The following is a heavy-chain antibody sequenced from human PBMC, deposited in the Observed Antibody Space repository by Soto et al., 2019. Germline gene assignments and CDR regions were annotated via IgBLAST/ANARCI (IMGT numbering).Heavy chain of an antibody. Sequence: SETLSLTCTVSGGSISSYYWSWIRQPPGKGLEWIGYIYYSGSTNYNPSLKSRVTISVDTSKNQFSLKLSPVTAADTAVYYCARRSRFLEWFKHAFDIWGQGTMVTVSS. CDR1: GGSISSYY. D-gene: IGHD3-3*01. CDR3: ARRSRFLEWFKHAFDI. CDR2: IYYSGST. V-gene: IGHV4-59*08. J-gene: IGHJ3*02.